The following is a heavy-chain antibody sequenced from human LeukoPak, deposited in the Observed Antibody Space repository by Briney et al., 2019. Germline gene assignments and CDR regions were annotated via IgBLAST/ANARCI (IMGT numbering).Heavy chain of an antibody. CDR2: IIPIFGTA. J-gene: IGHJ4*02. Sequence: SVKVSCKASGGTFSSYAISWVRQAPGQGLEWMGGIIPIFGTANYAQKFQGRVTITADESTSTAYMELSSLRSEDTAVYYCARSYNSSGLDDYWGQGTLVTVSS. D-gene: IGHD3-22*01. V-gene: IGHV1-69*13. CDR1: GGTFSSYA. CDR3: ARSYNSSGLDDY.